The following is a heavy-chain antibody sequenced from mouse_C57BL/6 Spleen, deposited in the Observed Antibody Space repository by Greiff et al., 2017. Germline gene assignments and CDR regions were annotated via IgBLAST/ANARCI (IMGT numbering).Heavy chain of an antibody. CDR1: GYTFTDYY. CDR3: ARTRYYGSSPFDY. V-gene: IGHV1-26*01. D-gene: IGHD1-1*01. J-gene: IGHJ2*01. CDR2: INPNNGGT. Sequence: EVQLQQSGPELVKPGASVKISCKASGYTFTDYYMNWVKQSHGQSLEWIGDINPNNGGTSYNQKFKGKATLTVDKSSSTAYMELRSLTSEDSAVYYCARTRYYGSSPFDYWGQGTTLTVSS.